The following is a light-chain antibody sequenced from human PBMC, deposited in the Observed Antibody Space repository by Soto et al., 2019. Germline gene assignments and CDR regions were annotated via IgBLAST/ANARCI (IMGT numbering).Light chain of an antibody. V-gene: IGLV2-14*01. CDR1: SSDVGGNNY. Sequence: QSALTQPASVSGSPGQSITISCTGASSDVGGNNYVSWYQQYPGKAPKLMVCDVSNRPSGLSNRFSGSNSGNSASLTISGLQAEDVADYYCSSFTGTSYVFGTGNKLTVL. CDR3: SSFTGTSYV. CDR2: DVS. J-gene: IGLJ1*01.